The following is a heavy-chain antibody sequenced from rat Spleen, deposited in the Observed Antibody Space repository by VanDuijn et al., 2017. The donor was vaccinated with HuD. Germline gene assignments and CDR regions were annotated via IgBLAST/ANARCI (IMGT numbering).Heavy chain of an antibody. CDR1: GFTFSNYG. V-gene: IGHV5S13*01. Sequence: EVQVVESGGGLVQPGRSLKLSCAASGFTFSNYGMAWVRQTPTKGLEWVASISPSGGATYYRDSVKGRFTVSRDNAKSTLSLQMDSLRSEDTATYYCARGADWFAYWGQGTLVTVSS. J-gene: IGHJ3*01. CDR3: ARGADWFAY. CDR2: ISPSGGAT.